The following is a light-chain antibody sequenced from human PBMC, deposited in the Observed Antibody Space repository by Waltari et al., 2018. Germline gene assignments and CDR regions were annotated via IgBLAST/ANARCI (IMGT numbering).Light chain of an antibody. Sequence: QSVLTQPPSASGPPGQSVTISCSGGSTNIGTNYVYWYQQLPGGAPKLLISKTNQRPSGVPDRFSGSKSGTSASLAISGLRSEDEADYYCAAWDDSLYVALFGGGTKLTVL. CDR1: STNIGTNY. CDR3: AAWDDSLYVAL. CDR2: KTN. J-gene: IGLJ3*02. V-gene: IGLV1-47*01.